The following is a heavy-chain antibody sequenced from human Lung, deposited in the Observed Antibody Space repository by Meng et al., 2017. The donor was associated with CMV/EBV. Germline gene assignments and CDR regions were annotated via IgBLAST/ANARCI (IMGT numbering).Heavy chain of an antibody. D-gene: IGHD6-6*01. V-gene: IGHV1-69*05. J-gene: IGHJ6*02. CDR3: ARDRASIAAPGDYYYGMDV. CDR1: GGIFSSYA. CDR2: IIPIFGTA. Sequence: SVXVSCKASGGIFSSYAISWVRQAPGQGLEWMGGIIPIFGTANYAQKFQGRVTITTDESTSTAYMELSSLRSEDTAVYYCARDRASIAAPGDYYYGMDVWGQGTTVTVSS.